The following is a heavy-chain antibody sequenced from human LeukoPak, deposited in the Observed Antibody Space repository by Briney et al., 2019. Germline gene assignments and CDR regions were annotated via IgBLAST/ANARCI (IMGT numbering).Heavy chain of an antibody. Sequence: GGSLRLSCAASRFTFSVHWMHWVRQAPGKGLEWVSAIGDDVVSTYYAESVKGRFTISRDNSKNTLYLQMNSLRAEDTATYYCARDSPLLTVWGQGTLVTVSS. CDR2: IGDDVVST. D-gene: IGHD3-9*01. CDR3: ARDSPLLTV. J-gene: IGHJ4*02. CDR1: RFTFSVHW. V-gene: IGHV3-23*01.